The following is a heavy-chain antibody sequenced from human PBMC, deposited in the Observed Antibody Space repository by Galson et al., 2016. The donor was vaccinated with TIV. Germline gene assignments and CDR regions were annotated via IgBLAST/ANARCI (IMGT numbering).Heavy chain of an antibody. CDR1: GYTFTTYW. J-gene: IGHJ4*02. CDR3: ARRSTELGLDY. V-gene: IGHV5-51*03. Sequence: QSGAEVKKPGESLKISCKASGYTFTTYWIGWVRQMPGKGLEWMGIIYPGDSETKYSPSFEGQVTISADKSNNTAYLRWSSLKASDTAIYYCARRSTELGLDYWGQGVLVTVSS. CDR2: IYPGDSET. D-gene: IGHD2/OR15-2a*01.